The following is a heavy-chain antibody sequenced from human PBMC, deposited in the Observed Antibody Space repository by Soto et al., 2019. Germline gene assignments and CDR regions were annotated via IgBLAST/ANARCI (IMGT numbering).Heavy chain of an antibody. CDR3: ARDQLSSPVYAYFDY. D-gene: IGHD2-8*01. V-gene: IGHV3-64*01. Sequence: PGGSLRLSCEASGFTFSSYAMHWVRQAPGKGLEYVSAISSNGGSIYYANSVKGRFTISRDNSKNTLYLQMGSLRAEDMAVYYCARDQLSSPVYAYFDYWGQGTLVTVSS. CDR2: ISSNGGSI. CDR1: GFTFSSYA. J-gene: IGHJ4*02.